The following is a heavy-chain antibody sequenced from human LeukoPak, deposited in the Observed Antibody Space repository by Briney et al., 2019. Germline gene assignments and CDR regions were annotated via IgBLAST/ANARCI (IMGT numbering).Heavy chain of an antibody. J-gene: IGHJ6*03. CDR2: INHSGST. V-gene: IGHV4-34*01. D-gene: IGHD6-13*01. CDR3: ARITAAGIYYYYYMDV. Sequence: SETLSLTCAVYGGSFSGYYWSWIRQPPGKGLEWIGEINHSGSTNYNPSLKSRVTISVDTSKNQFSLKLSSVTAADTAVYYCARITAAGIYYYYYMDVWGKGTTVTVSS. CDR1: GGSFSGYY.